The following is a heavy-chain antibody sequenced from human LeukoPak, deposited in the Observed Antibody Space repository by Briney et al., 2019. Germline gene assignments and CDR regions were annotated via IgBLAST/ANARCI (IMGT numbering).Heavy chain of an antibody. CDR1: GDSISTSRYS. Sequence: SXTLSLTCTVSGDSISTSRYSWGWIRQPPGKGLEWIGNIYYSGSTYHNPSLKSRFTISVDPSTNRFSLQLTSVTAADTAVYYCARHPIVGATRPLYYFDYWGQGNLVTVSS. J-gene: IGHJ4*02. CDR2: IYYSGST. D-gene: IGHD1-26*01. V-gene: IGHV4-39*01. CDR3: ARHPIVGATRPLYYFDY.